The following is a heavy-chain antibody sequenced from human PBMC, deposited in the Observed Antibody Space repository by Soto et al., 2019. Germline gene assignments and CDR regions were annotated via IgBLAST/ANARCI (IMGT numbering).Heavy chain of an antibody. Sequence: ASVKVSCKASGYTFTSYDIYWVRQATGQGLEWMGWLNPNTGNSGYAQKFQGRVTMTRDTAIRTAYMEVSSLRSDDTAVYYCARGRASGSYYLLDYWGQGTLVTVSS. CDR2: LNPNTGNS. CDR1: GYTFTSYD. J-gene: IGHJ4*02. D-gene: IGHD3-10*01. V-gene: IGHV1-8*01. CDR3: ARGRASGSYYLLDY.